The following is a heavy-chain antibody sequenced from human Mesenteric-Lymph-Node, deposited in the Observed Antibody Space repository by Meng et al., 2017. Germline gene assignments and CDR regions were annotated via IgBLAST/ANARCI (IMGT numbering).Heavy chain of an antibody. V-gene: IGHV3-23*01. Sequence: WVCQAPGKGLEWVLAIRGSGGSTYYADSVKGRFTISRDNSKNTLYLQMNRLRAEDTAVYYCAKDQQLAPNYWGQGTLVTVSS. CDR2: IRGSGGST. D-gene: IGHD6-13*01. CDR3: AKDQQLAPNY. J-gene: IGHJ4*02.